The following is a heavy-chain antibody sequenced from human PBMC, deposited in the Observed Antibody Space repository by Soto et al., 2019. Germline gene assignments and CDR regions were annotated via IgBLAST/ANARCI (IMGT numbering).Heavy chain of an antibody. CDR3: ARHQEVRGVRIPYHYYGMDV. Sequence: QVQLQESGPGLVKPSETLSLTCTVSGGSISPYYWSWIRQPPGKGVEWIGYIYDSGRTTSYNPSLESRVPISVAPPKTHFSLRLRSVTAADTAVYYCARHQEVRGVRIPYHYYGMDVWGQGTTVTVSS. V-gene: IGHV4-59*08. D-gene: IGHD3-10*01. CDR2: IYDSGRTT. CDR1: GGSISPYY. J-gene: IGHJ6*02.